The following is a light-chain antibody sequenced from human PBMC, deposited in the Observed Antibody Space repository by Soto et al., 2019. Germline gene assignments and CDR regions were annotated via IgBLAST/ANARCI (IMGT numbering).Light chain of an antibody. Sequence: QSALTQPPSASGSLGQSVTIPCTGTSSDVGDYNYVSWYQQHPGKVPKLMIYEVSKRPSGVPDLFSGSKSGNTASLTVSGLQAEDEADYSCSSFAGSPVVFVGGTKLTVL. V-gene: IGLV2-8*01. CDR3: SSFAGSPVV. CDR2: EVS. CDR1: SSDVGDYNY. J-gene: IGLJ2*01.